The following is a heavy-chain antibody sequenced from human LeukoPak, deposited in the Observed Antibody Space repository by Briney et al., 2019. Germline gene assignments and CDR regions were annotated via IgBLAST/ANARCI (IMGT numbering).Heavy chain of an antibody. J-gene: IGHJ4*02. D-gene: IGHD6-19*01. CDR1: GFTFSSYG. CDR2: ISYDGSNK. Sequence: GGSLRLSCAASGFTFSSYGMHWVRQAPGKGLEWVAVISYDGSNKYYADSVKGRFTISRDNSKNTLYLQMNSLRAEDTAVYYCARDKGRQWLVDYWGQGTLVTVSS. CDR3: ARDKGRQWLVDY. V-gene: IGHV3-30*03.